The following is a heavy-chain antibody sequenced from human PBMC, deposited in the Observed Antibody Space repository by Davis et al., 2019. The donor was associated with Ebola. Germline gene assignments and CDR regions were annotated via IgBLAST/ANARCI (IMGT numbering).Heavy chain of an antibody. J-gene: IGHJ3*02. Sequence: ASVKVSCKASGYTFTSYYMHWVRQAPGQGLEWMGIINPSGGSTSYAQRFQGRVTMTRDTSTSTVYMELSSLRSDDTAVYYCARNCTDTCFSSDAFDMWGQGTSITVSS. CDR1: GYTFTSYY. CDR3: ARNCTDTCFSSDAFDM. V-gene: IGHV1-46*01. CDR2: INPSGGST. D-gene: IGHD2-8*02.